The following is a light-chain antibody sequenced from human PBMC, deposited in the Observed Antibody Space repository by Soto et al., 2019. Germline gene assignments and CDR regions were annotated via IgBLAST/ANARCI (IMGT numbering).Light chain of an antibody. CDR2: EGS. V-gene: IGLV2-23*01. Sequence: QSVLTQPASVSASPGQSITISCTGTSSDVGSYNLVSWYQQHPGKAPKLMIYEGSKRPSGVSNRFSGSKSGNTASLTISGLQAEDEGDYFCCSYAGSNNYVFGTGTKVTVL. CDR3: CSYAGSNNYV. CDR1: SSDVGSYNL. J-gene: IGLJ1*01.